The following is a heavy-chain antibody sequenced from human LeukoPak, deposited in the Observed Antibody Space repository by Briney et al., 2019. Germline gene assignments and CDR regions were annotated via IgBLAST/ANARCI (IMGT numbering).Heavy chain of an antibody. D-gene: IGHD2-2*01. CDR3: ARGGNGYCSSTSCYDPLYYFDY. Sequence: GGSLRLSCAASGFTFSSYAMHWVRQAPGQGLEWVTVISYDGSNKYYADSVKGRFTISRDNSKNTLYLQMNSLRAEDTAVYYCARGGNGYCSSTSCYDPLYYFDYWGQGTLVTVSS. CDR1: GFTFSSYA. J-gene: IGHJ4*02. CDR2: ISYDGSNK. V-gene: IGHV3-30-3*01.